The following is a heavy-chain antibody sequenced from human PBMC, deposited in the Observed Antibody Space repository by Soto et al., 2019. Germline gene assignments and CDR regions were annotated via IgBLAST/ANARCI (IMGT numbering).Heavy chain of an antibody. CDR2: IWYDGSDK. J-gene: IGHJ4*02. CDR3: AFGILSYYFDY. Sequence: GGSLRLSCAASGFTFSGFGMHWVRQAPGKGLEWVAIIWYDGSDKYYADSVKGRFTISRDNSKNTLYLQMNSLRAEDTAVYHCAFGILSYYFDYWGQGTPVTVSS. CDR1: GFTFSGFG. D-gene: IGHD3-16*01. V-gene: IGHV3-33*01.